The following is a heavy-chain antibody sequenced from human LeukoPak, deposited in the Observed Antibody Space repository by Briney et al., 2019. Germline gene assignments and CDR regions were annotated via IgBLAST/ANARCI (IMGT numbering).Heavy chain of an antibody. J-gene: IGHJ3*02. CDR3: AREEYSGSQGADAFDI. D-gene: IGHD1-26*01. V-gene: IGHV4-39*02. Sequence: SESLSLTCTVSGGSISSSSYYWGWIRQPPGKGLEWIGCIYYSGSTYYNPSLKSGVTISVDTSKNQFSVKLSSVTAADTAVYYCAREEYSGSQGADAFDIWGQGTMVSLST. CDR1: GGSISSSSYY. CDR2: IYYSGST.